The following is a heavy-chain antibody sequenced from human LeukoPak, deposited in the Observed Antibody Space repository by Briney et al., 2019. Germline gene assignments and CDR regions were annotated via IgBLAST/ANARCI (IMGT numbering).Heavy chain of an antibody. CDR3: VKDRGGSPFYGMDV. Sequence: GGSLRLSCAGSGFTFSSYAMSWVRQAPGKGLGWVPTISGSGGAGTYYADAVKGRFTVSRDNSRNTLYLPMNSLRAEDTAVYYCVKDRGGSPFYGMDVWGQGTTVTVSS. V-gene: IGHV3-23*01. CDR2: ISGSGGAGT. J-gene: IGHJ6*02. D-gene: IGHD1-26*01. CDR1: GFTFSSYA.